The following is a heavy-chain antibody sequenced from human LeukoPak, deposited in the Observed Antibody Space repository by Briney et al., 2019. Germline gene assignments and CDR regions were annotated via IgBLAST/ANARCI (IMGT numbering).Heavy chain of an antibody. D-gene: IGHD3-9*01. CDR3: ARVTHYDILTGYPFDY. CDR2: ISYDGTNK. J-gene: IGHJ4*02. V-gene: IGHV3-30-3*01. Sequence: PGGSLRLSCAASGFTFTSYAMHWVRQAPGKGLEWVAVISYDGTNKYYADSGKGRFTMSRDNSKNTLYLQMNSLRAEDTAVYYCARVTHYDILTGYPFDYWGQGTLVTVSS. CDR1: GFTFTSYA.